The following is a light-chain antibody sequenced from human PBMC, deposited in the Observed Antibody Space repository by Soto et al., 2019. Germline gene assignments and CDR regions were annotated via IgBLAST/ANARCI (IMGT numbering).Light chain of an antibody. J-gene: IGKJ3*01. CDR2: GAS. V-gene: IGKV3D-15*01. Sequence: EIVMTQSPATLSVSPGERATLSCRASQSVSSNLAWYQQKPGQGPRLLIYGASTRDTGIPARFSGSGSGTEFNLTISSLQSEDFAVYYCQQYNNWPPQFTFVPGTKVDIK. CDR1: QSVSSN. CDR3: QQYNNWPPQFT.